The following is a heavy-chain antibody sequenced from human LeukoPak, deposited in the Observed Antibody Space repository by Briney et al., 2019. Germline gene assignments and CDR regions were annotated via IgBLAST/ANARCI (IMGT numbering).Heavy chain of an antibody. V-gene: IGHV3-48*03. Sequence: PGGSLRLSCAASGFTFSSYEMNWVRQAPGKGLEWVSYISSSGSTKYYADSVKGRFTISSDNSKNTLYLQMNSLRAEDTAVYYCAKVYDDIWGSYRGYFDYWGQGTLVTVSS. CDR3: AKVYDDIWGSYRGYFDY. CDR2: ISSSGSTK. CDR1: GFTFSSYE. J-gene: IGHJ4*02. D-gene: IGHD3-16*01.